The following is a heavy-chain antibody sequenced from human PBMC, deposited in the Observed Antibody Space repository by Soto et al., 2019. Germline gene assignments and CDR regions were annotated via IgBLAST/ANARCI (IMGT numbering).Heavy chain of an antibody. D-gene: IGHD6-13*01. J-gene: IGHJ4*02. CDR2: TRNKANSYTT. CDR3: TRASLYSSSWYDSFFDY. CDR1: GFTFSDHY. V-gene: IGHV3-72*01. Sequence: EVQLVESGGGLVQPGGSLRLSCAASGFTFSDHYMDWVRQAPGKGLEWVGRTRNKANSYTTEYAASVKGRFTISRDDSKNSLYLQMNSLKTEDTAVYYCTRASLYSSSWYDSFFDYWGQGTLVTVSS.